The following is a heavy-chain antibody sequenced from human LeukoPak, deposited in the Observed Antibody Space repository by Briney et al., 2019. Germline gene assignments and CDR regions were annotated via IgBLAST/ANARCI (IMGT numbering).Heavy chain of an antibody. CDR3: ANIENGSGWRW. J-gene: IGHJ4*02. V-gene: IGHV4-39*01. D-gene: IGHD6-19*01. Sequence: SETLSLTCTVSGGSISGKNYYWGWIRQPPGKGLEWIGSIYDSRNTYYNPSLKSRVTISVDTSKNQFSLKLTSVTAADTAVYYCANIENGSGWRWGGQGTLVTVSS. CDR1: GGSISGKNYY. CDR2: IYDSRNT.